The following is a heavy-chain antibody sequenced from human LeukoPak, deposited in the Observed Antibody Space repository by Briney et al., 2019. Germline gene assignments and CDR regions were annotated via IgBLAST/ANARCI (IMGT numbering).Heavy chain of an antibody. J-gene: IGHJ5*02. CDR2: IYHSGST. CDR3: ARDSLWFGELAFDP. V-gene: IGHV4-38-2*02. CDR1: GYSISSGYY. D-gene: IGHD3-10*01. Sequence: PSETLSLTCAVSGYSISSGYYWGWTRQPPGKGLEWIGSIYHSGSTYYNPSLKSRVTILVDTSKNQFSLKLSSVTAADTAVYYCARDSLWFGELAFDPWGQGTLVTVSS.